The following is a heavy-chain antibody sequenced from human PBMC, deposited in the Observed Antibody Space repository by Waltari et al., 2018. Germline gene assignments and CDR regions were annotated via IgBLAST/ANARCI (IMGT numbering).Heavy chain of an antibody. Sequence: QLQLQESGPGLVKPSETLSLTCTVSGGSISSSSYFWGWIRQPPGKGLEWIGSINYRGSTYYNPSLKSRVTISVDTSKNQFSLKVSSVTAADTAVYYCARFWWRYYDNSGARRPYYFDYWGQGTLVTVSS. CDR1: GGSISSSSYF. CDR2: INYRGST. J-gene: IGHJ4*02. CDR3: ARFWWRYYDNSGARRPYYFDY. V-gene: IGHV4-39*07. D-gene: IGHD3-22*01.